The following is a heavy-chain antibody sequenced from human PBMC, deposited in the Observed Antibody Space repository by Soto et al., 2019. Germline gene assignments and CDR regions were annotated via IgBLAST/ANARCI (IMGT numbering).Heavy chain of an antibody. D-gene: IGHD3-22*01. CDR2: ISSTSSYI. J-gene: IGHJ5*02. V-gene: IGHV3-21*05. CDR3: ARDLYYDSSGYYSP. CDR1: FSSYS. Sequence: FSSYSMNWVRQAPGKGLEWVSYISSTSSYIYYADSVKGRFTISRDNAKNSLYLQMNSLRAEDTAVYYCARDLYYDSSGYYSPWGQGTLVPVSS.